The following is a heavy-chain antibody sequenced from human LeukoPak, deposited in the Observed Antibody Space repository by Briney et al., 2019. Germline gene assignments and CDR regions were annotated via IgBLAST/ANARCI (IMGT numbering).Heavy chain of an antibody. J-gene: IGHJ5*02. CDR1: GYTFTSYG. D-gene: IGHD3-10*01. CDR2: ISAYNGNT. V-gene: IGHV1-18*01. CDR3: ARERGSGSYYRRSANWFDP. Sequence: GASVKVSCKASGYTFTSYGISWVRQAPGQGLEWMGWISAYNGNTNYAQKLQGRVTMTTDTSTSTAYMELRSLRSDDTAVYYCARERGSGSYYRRSANWFDPWGQGTLVTVSS.